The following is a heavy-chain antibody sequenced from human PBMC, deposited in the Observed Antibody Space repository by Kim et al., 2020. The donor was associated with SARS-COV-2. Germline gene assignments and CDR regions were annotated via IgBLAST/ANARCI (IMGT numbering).Heavy chain of an antibody. CDR2: INHSGST. V-gene: IGHV4-34*01. D-gene: IGHD3-3*01. CDR1: GGSFSGYY. J-gene: IGHJ4*02. Sequence: SETLSLTCAVYGGSFSGYYWSWIRQPPGKGLEWIGEINHSGSTNYNPSLKSRVTISVDTSKNQFSLKLSSVTAADTAVYYCARGGLRFLEWLIPFDYWGQGTLVTVSS. CDR3: ARGGLRFLEWLIPFDY.